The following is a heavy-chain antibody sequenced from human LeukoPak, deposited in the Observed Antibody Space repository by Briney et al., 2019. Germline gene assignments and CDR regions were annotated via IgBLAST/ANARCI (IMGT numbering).Heavy chain of an antibody. CDR2: VSNSGTT. V-gene: IGHV4-59*08. Sequence: HSETLSLTCTVSGGSISHYYWSWIRQSPGKGLEWIGYVSNSGTTNYRPSLRGRVTVSVDTSQNRVSLKLTSMTAADTGLYYCARHHSSAYPFDYWGQGTLVTVSS. CDR1: GGSISHYY. CDR3: ARHHSSAYPFDY. D-gene: IGHD3-22*01. J-gene: IGHJ4*02.